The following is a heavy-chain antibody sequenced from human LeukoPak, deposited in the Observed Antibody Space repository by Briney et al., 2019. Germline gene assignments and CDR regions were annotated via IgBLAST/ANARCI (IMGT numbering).Heavy chain of an antibody. V-gene: IGHV1-69*01. CDR2: IIPIFGTA. Sequence: ASVKVSCKASGGTFSSYAISWVRQAPGQGLEWMGGIIPIFGTANYAQKFQGRVTITADESTSTAYMELSSLRSEDTAVYYCASSYYYDSSGYLYLWGRGTLVTVSS. CDR1: GGTFSSYA. D-gene: IGHD3-22*01. CDR3: ASSYYYDSSGYLYL. J-gene: IGHJ2*01.